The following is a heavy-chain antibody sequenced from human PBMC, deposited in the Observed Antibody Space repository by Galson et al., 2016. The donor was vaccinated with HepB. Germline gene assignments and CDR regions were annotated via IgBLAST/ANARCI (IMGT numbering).Heavy chain of an antibody. CDR3: AIGYSYPPSPHDY. CDR1: GGTFSSYA. V-gene: IGHV1-69*13. Sequence: SVKVSCKASGGTFSSYAISWVRQAPGHGLEWMGGIIPIFGTANYAQRFQGRVTITADESTSTAYMELSSLRSEDTAVYYCAIGYSYPPSPHDYWGQGTLVTVSS. CDR2: IIPIFGTA. J-gene: IGHJ4*02. D-gene: IGHD5-24*01.